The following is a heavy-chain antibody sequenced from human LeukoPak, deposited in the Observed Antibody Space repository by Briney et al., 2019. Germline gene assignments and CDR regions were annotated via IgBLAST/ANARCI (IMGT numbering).Heavy chain of an antibody. Sequence: GGSLRLSCAAPGFSLSSFWTSWVRQAPGKGLEWVANIKEDESEKYYVDSVKGRFTISRDNAKNSLYLQMNSLRAEDTAVYYCARDVGVRFDPWGQGTLVTVSS. V-gene: IGHV3-7*01. J-gene: IGHJ5*02. CDR1: GFSLSSFW. D-gene: IGHD2-8*01. CDR3: ARDVGVRFDP. CDR2: IKEDESEK.